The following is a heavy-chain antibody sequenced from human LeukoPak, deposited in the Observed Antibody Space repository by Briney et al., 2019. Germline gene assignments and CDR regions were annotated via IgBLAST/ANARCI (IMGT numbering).Heavy chain of an antibody. D-gene: IGHD6-13*01. CDR1: GGTFSSYA. V-gene: IGHV1-69*05. Sequence: SSVKVSCKASGGTFSSYAISWVRQAPGQGLEWMGRIIPIFGTANYTQKFQGRVTITTDESTSTAYMELSSLRSEDTAVYYCARGGIAAADLDYWGQGTLVTVSS. CDR3: ARGGIAAADLDY. CDR2: IIPIFGTA. J-gene: IGHJ4*02.